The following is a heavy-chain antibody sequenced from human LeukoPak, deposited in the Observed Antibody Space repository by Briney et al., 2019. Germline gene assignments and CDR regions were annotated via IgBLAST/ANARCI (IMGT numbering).Heavy chain of an antibody. Sequence: GGSLGLSCAASGFTFSSYGMHWVRQAPGKGLEWVAVIWYDGSNKYYADSVKGRFTISRDNSKNTLYLQMNSLRAEDTAVYYCARDVAVVTPGGYYFDSWGQGTLVIVCS. CDR2: IWYDGSNK. V-gene: IGHV3-33*01. CDR3: ARDVAVVTPGGYYFDS. J-gene: IGHJ4*02. CDR1: GFTFSSYG. D-gene: IGHD4-23*01.